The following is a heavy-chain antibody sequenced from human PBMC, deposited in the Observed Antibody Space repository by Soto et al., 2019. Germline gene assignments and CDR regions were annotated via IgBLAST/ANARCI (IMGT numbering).Heavy chain of an antibody. CDR3: ARSFPWAAAGTLANYYYYMDV. D-gene: IGHD6-13*01. CDR2: INHSGST. Sequence: KTSETLSLTCAVYGGSFSGYYWSWIRQPPGKGLEWIGEINHSGSTNYNPSLKSRVTISVDTSKNQFSLKLSSVTAADTAVYYCARSFPWAAAGTLANYYYYMDVWGKGTTVTVSS. CDR1: GGSFSGYY. J-gene: IGHJ6*03. V-gene: IGHV4-34*01.